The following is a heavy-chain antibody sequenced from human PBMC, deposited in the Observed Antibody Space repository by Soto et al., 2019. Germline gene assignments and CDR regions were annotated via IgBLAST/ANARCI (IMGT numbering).Heavy chain of an antibody. CDR1: GFTFSSYA. Sequence: GGSLRLSCAASGFTFSSYAMSWVRQAHGKGLEWVSAISGRGCRTYYADAVKGRFTISRDNSKNTLYLQINCLRAEDTAVYYCAKDRDYDFCSGDFDGIDPWGQGTLVTVSS. J-gene: IGHJ5*02. CDR2: ISGRGCRT. CDR3: AKDRDYDFCSGDFDGIDP. V-gene: IGHV3-23*01. D-gene: IGHD3-3*01.